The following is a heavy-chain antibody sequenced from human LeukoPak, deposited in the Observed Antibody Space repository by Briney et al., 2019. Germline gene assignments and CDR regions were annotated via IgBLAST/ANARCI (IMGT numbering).Heavy chain of an antibody. V-gene: IGHV4-31*03. CDR1: GGSINSGGYH. CDR3: ARGIYGDYDS. Sequence: SETLSLTCSVSGGSINSGGYHWSWIRQHPGKGLEWIGYIYYSGSTYYNPSLKSRVTMSVDTSKNQFSLKLSSVTAADTAVYYCARGIYGDYDSWGQGTLVTVSS. CDR2: IYYSGST. D-gene: IGHD4-17*01. J-gene: IGHJ5*01.